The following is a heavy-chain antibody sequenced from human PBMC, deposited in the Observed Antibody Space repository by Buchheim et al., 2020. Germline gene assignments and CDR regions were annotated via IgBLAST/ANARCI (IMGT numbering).Heavy chain of an antibody. Sequence: EVQLLESGGGLVQPGGSLRLSCAASGFTFSIYAMRWVRQAPGKGLEWVSAISGSGGSTYYADSVKGRFPLSRDNSQNTLSLQMNSLRAEDTAVYYCAKWLVKGNWFDPWGQGTL. J-gene: IGHJ5*02. CDR2: ISGSGGST. CDR3: AKWLVKGNWFDP. D-gene: IGHD6-19*01. V-gene: IGHV3-23*01. CDR1: GFTFSIYA.